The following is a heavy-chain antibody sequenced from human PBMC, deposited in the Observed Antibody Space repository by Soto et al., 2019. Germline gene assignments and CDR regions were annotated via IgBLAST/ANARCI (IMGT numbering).Heavy chain of an antibody. Sequence: QHPGKALEWLALIYWDADTLYSPSLKSRLTITKDTSKNQVVLTMTNMNTVDTATYYCEHKGAGYTVLTYWGQGTPVPVSS. CDR3: EHKGAGYTVLTY. J-gene: IGHJ4*02. CDR2: IYWDADT. V-gene: IGHV2-5*02. D-gene: IGHD5-12*01.